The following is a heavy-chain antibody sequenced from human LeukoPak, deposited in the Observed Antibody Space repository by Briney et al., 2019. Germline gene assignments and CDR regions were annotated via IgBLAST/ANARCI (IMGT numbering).Heavy chain of an antibody. Sequence: PGGSLRLSCAASGFTFSSYWMNWVRQAPGKGLVWVSVIHTGGSTYYADSVKGRFTISRDTSNNTLYLQMNSLRAEDTAVYYCAREGKWLQLRYFDYWGQGTLVTVSS. D-gene: IGHD5-24*01. CDR3: AREGKWLQLRYFDY. CDR2: IHTGGST. J-gene: IGHJ4*02. V-gene: IGHV3-53*01. CDR1: GFTFSSYW.